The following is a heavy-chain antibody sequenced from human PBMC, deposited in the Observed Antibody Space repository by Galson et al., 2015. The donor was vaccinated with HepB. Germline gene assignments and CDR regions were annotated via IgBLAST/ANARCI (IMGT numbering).Heavy chain of an antibody. Sequence: ETLSLTCAVYGGSFSGYYWSWIRQPPGKGLEWIGEINHSGSTNYNPSLKSRVTISVDTSKNQFSLKLSSVTAADTAVYYCARDPRLGRSGRYSPAGSFDYWGQGSQVTVSS. CDR1: GGSFSGYY. J-gene: IGHJ4*02. D-gene: IGHD6-19*01. CDR2: INHSGST. CDR3: ARDPRLGRSGRYSPAGSFDY. V-gene: IGHV4-34*01.